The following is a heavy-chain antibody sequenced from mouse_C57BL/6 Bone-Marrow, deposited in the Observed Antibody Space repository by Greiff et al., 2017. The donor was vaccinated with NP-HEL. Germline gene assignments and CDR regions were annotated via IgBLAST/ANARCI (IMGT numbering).Heavy chain of an antibody. CDR3: AREGKTAQATGY. CDR1: GYTFTSYW. D-gene: IGHD3-2*02. Sequence: QVQLQQPGAELVRPGTSVKLSCKASGYTFTSYWMHWVKQRPGQGLEWIGVIDPSDSYTNYIQKFKGKATLTVDTSSSTAYMQLSSLTSEDSAVYYCAREGKTAQATGYWGQGTTLTVSS. CDR2: IDPSDSYT. J-gene: IGHJ2*01. V-gene: IGHV1-59*01.